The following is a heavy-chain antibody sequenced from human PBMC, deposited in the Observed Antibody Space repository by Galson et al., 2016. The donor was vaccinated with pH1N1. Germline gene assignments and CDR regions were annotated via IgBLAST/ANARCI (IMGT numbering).Heavy chain of an antibody. J-gene: IGHJ4*02. Sequence: SLRLSCAASGLIFSNYGMHWVRQAPGKGLEWVASIKQDGSVRHYGDSVKGRFTISRDNAKNSLYLQMKSLRAEDTAVYFCAREVGGRSSYWGQGTLVTVSS. CDR3: AREVGGRSSY. D-gene: IGHD6-19*01. CDR2: IKQDGSVR. V-gene: IGHV3-7*01. CDR1: GLIFSNYG.